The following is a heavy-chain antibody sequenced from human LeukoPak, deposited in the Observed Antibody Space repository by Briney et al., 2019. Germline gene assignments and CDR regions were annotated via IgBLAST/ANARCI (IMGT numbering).Heavy chain of an antibody. V-gene: IGHV3-9*01. CDR3: AKDLGGSATTV. CDR2: ISWSGDRM. CDR1: GFTFEDHV. D-gene: IGHD2-2*01. J-gene: IGHJ4*02. Sequence: AGRSLRLSRAASGFTFEDHVMHWVRHAPGKGLEWVSSISWSGDRMGYADAVKGRFTISRDNAKNSPFLQMNSLRVEDTALYYCAKDLGGSATTVWGQGTLVTVSS.